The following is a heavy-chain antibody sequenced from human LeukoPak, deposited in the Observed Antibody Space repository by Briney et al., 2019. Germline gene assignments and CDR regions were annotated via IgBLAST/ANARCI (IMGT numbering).Heavy chain of an antibody. J-gene: IGHJ3*02. D-gene: IGHD6-19*01. V-gene: IGHV3-9*01. CDR1: GFTFDDYA. CDR2: ISWNSGSI. Sequence: PGRSLRLSCAASGFTFDDYAMHWVRQAPGKGLEWVSGISWNSGSIGYADSVKGRFTISRDNAKNSLYLQVNSLRAEDTALYYCAKANSSGWYGVGAFDIWGQGTMVTVSS. CDR3: AKANSSGWYGVGAFDI.